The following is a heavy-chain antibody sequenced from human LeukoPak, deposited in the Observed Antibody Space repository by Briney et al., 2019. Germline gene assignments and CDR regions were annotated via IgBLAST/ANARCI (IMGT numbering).Heavy chain of an antibody. J-gene: IGHJ5*02. CDR1: GGSISSYY. CDR3: ARQRGSSSWRWFDP. Sequence: ASETLSLTCTVSGGSISSYYWSWIRQPPGKGLEWIGYVYYSGSTNYNPSLKSRVTISVDTSKNQFSLKLSSVTAADTAVYYCARQRGSSSWRWFDPWGQGTLVTVSS. CDR2: VYYSGST. V-gene: IGHV4-59*08. D-gene: IGHD6-13*01.